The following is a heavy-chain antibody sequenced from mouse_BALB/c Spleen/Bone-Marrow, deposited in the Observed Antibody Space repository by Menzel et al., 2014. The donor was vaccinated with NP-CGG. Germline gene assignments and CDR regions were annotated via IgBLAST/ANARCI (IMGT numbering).Heavy chain of an antibody. CDR3: ARLNYYGNLFV. V-gene: IGHV4-1*02. J-gene: IGHJ1*01. CDR1: GFDFSRYW. Sequence: EVQLVESGGGLVQPGGSLKPSCAASGFDFSRYWMSWVRQAPGKGLEWIGEINPESSTINYTPSLKDKLIISRDNAKNTLYLQMSKVRSEDTALYYCARLNYYGNLFVWGAGTTVTVSS. CDR2: INPESSTI. D-gene: IGHD1-1*01.